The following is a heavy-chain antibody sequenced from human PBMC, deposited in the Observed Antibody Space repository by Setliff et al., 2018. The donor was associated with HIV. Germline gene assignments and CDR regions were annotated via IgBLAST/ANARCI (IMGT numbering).Heavy chain of an antibody. D-gene: IGHD3-16*01. V-gene: IGHV4-4*09. CDR2: VHTTGSP. J-gene: IGHJ4*02. CDR1: GSMDNYY. Sequence: LSLTCTVSGSMDNYYWSWIRQSPGKGLECIGYVHTTGSPNYNPSLQSRVTLSVDMSKNQFFLRLTSVTAADTAVYYCARLRLSMMTGVDYFDLWGPGTLVTVSS. CDR3: ARLRLSMMTGVDYFDL.